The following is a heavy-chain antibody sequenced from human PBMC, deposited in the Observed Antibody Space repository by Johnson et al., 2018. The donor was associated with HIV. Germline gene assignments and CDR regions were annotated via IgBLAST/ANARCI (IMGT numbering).Heavy chain of an antibody. V-gene: IGHV3-20*04. CDR1: GFTFDDYG. J-gene: IGHJ3*02. Sequence: VQLVESGGGVVRPGGSLRLSCAASGFTFDDYGMSWVRQAPGKGLEWVAIIWFDGNTEYYADSVKGRFTISRDNAKNSLYLQMNSLRAEDTALYYCAKDIYGYDAFDIWGQGTMVTFSS. CDR3: AKDIYGYDAFDI. D-gene: IGHD5-24*01. CDR2: IIWFDGNTE.